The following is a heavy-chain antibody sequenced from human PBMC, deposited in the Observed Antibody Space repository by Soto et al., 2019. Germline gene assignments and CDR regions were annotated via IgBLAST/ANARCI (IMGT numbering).Heavy chain of an antibody. D-gene: IGHD6-19*01. CDR2: TYYRTKWYN. CDR3: ARSYSSGWWPLGHEGAFDI. J-gene: IGHJ3*02. CDR1: GASVSSNIAT. Sequence: SQTLSLTCAISGASVSSNIATWNWSRQSPPRGLEWLGRTYYRTKWYNAYAASVNSRITINTDTSKDQFSLQLNSVTPEDTAVYYSARSYSSGWWPLGHEGAFDIWGQGRMVTVSS. V-gene: IGHV6-1*01.